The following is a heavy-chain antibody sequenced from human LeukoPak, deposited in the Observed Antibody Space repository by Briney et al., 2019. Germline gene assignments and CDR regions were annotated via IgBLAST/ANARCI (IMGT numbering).Heavy chain of an antibody. V-gene: IGHV3-21*01. CDR3: AREGYGDPIDAFDI. Sequence: PGGSLRLSCAASGFTFSSYSMNWVRQAPGKGLEWVSSISSSSSYIYYADSVKGRFTISRDNAKNSLYLQMNSLRAEDTAVYYCAREGYGDPIDAFDIWGQGTMVTVSS. J-gene: IGHJ3*02. CDR1: GFTFSSYS. D-gene: IGHD4-17*01. CDR2: ISSSSSYI.